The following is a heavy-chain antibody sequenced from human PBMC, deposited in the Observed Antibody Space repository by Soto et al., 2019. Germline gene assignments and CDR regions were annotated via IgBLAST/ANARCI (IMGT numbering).Heavy chain of an antibody. V-gene: IGHV2-5*02. CDR2: IYLDDDK. J-gene: IGHJ4*02. CDR3: AHSLIPNWGSMGAFDY. CDR1: GFSLSTSGVG. Sequence: QITLKESGPTLVKPTQPLTLTCTFSGFSLSTSGVGVGWIRQPPGKALEWLALIYLDDDKRYSPSLKSRLTITKDTSKNQVVLTMTNMDPADTATYYCAHSLIPNWGSMGAFDYWGQGTLVTVSS. D-gene: IGHD7-27*01.